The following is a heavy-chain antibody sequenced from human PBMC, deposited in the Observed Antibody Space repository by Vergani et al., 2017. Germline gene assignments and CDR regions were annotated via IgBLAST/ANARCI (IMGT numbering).Heavy chain of an antibody. CDR1: GFTFSSYG. J-gene: IGHJ4*02. CDR2: IWYDGSNK. D-gene: IGHD6-13*01. Sequence: VQLLESGGGLVQPGGSLRLSCAASGFTFSSYGMHWVRQAPGKGLEWVAVIWYDGSNKYYADSVKGRFTISRDNSKNTLYLQMNSLRAEDTAVYYCARDEWDAAAGSYFDYWGQGTLVTVSS. CDR3: ARDEWDAAAGSYFDY. V-gene: IGHV3-33*08.